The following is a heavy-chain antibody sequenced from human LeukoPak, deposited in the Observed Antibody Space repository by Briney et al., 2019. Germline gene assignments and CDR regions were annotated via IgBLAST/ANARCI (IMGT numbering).Heavy chain of an antibody. D-gene: IGHD5-24*01. CDR3: ARDQRDGYNHYAFDI. J-gene: IGHJ3*02. CDR1: GDSVSSNSAA. Sequence: SQTLSLTCAISGDSVSSNSAARNWIRQSPSRGLEWLGRTYYTSKWYNNYAVSVKGRITVNPDTSKNQFSLQLNSVTPEDTAVYYCARDQRDGYNHYAFDIWGQGTMVTVSS. V-gene: IGHV6-1*01. CDR2: TYYTSKWYN.